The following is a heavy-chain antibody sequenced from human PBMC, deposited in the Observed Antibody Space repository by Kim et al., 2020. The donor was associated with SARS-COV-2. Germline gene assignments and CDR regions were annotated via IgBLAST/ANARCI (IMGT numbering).Heavy chain of an antibody. V-gene: IGHV4-34*01. CDR1: GGSFSGYY. J-gene: IGHJ6*02. CDR2: INHSGST. D-gene: IGHD3-3*01. Sequence: SETLSLTCAVYGGSFSGYYWSWIRQPPGKGLEWIGEINHSGSTNYNPSLKSRVTISVDTSKNQFSLKLSSVTAADTAVYYCASLPLGLYYDFWSGYWQRRGGYYYGMDVWGQGTTVTVSS. CDR3: ASLPLGLYYDFWSGYWQRRGGYYYGMDV.